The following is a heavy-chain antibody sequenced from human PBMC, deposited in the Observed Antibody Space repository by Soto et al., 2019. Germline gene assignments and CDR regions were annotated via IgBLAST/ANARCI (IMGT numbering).Heavy chain of an antibody. J-gene: IGHJ5*02. CDR1: GFTFSSYA. CDR2: ISGSGGST. CDR3: AKRPAAMWVRGWFDP. D-gene: IGHD2-2*01. V-gene: IGHV3-23*01. Sequence: EVQLLESGGGLVQPGGSLRLSCAASGFTFSSYAMSWVRQAPGKGLEWVSAISGSGGSTYYADSVKGRFTISRDNSKNTLYLQRNSLIAEDTAVYYCAKRPAAMWVRGWFDPWGQGTLVTVSS.